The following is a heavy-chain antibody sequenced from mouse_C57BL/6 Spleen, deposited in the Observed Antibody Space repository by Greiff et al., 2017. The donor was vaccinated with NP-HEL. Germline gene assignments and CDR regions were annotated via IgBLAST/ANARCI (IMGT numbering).Heavy chain of an antibody. D-gene: IGHD2-3*01. CDR2: IWSGGST. J-gene: IGHJ4*01. Sequence: VQLQQSGPGLVQPSQSLSITCTVSGFSLTSYGVHWVRQSPGKGLEWLGVIWSGGSTDYNAAFISRLSISKDNSKSQVFFKMNSLQADDTAIYYCARTVIYDGYYLYYAMDYWGQGTSVTVSS. CDR1: GFSLTSYG. CDR3: ARTVIYDGYYLYYAMDY. V-gene: IGHV2-2*01.